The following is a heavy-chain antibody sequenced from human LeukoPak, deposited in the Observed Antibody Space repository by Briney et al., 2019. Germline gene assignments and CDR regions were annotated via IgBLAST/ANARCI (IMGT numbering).Heavy chain of an antibody. CDR2: ISGRDDST. J-gene: IGHJ5*01. V-gene: IGHV3-23*01. Sequence: GASLRLSCAASGFTVTNYAMYWVRQAPGKGLEWVSAISGRDDSTYYADSVKGRFTISRDTSKNTLFLQMNSLRTEDTAVYYCAKWGHYDILTGYYDPDSWGQGTLVTVSS. CDR3: AKWGHYDILTGYYDPDS. CDR1: GFTVTNYA. D-gene: IGHD3-9*01.